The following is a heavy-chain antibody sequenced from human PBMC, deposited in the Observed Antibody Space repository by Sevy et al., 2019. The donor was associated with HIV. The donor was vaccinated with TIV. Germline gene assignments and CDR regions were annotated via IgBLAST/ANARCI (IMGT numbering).Heavy chain of an antibody. CDR3: ATSRGRFHGSSWIYYDYSLDV. J-gene: IGHJ6*02. CDR2: ISNDGSDQ. CDR1: GFIFRKHG. Sequence: GGSLRLSCAASGFIFRKHGMHWVRQAPGKGLEWVALISNDGSDQNYVGSVKGRFTISRDNSKDTVYLQMNSLRAEDTAVYYCATSRGRFHGSSWIYYDYSLDVWGQGTTVTVSS. V-gene: IGHV3-30*03. D-gene: IGHD6-13*01.